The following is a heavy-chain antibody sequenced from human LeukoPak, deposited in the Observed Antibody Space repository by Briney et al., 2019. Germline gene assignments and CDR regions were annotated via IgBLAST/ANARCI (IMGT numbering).Heavy chain of an antibody. CDR2: ISSSGSTI. Sequence: GGSLRLSCAASGFIFSSYEMNWVRQAPGKGLEWVSYISSSGSTIYYADSVKGRFTISRDNAKNTLYLQMNSLRAEDTAVYYCAKEFIVVVVADKWGQGTLVTVSS. CDR1: GFIFSSYE. J-gene: IGHJ4*02. CDR3: AKEFIVVVVADK. V-gene: IGHV3-48*03. D-gene: IGHD2-15*01.